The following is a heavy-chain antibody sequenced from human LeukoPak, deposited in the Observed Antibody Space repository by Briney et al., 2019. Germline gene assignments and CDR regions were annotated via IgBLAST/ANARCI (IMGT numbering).Heavy chain of an antibody. CDR3: ARSAPGYSSSWYNY. CDR1: GFTFSSYT. D-gene: IGHD6-13*01. V-gene: IGHV3-64*01. Sequence: PGGSLRLSCAASGFTFSSYTMHWVRQAPGKRLEYVSAISSNGGSTYYANSVKGRFTISRDNSKNTLYLQMGSLRAEDMAVYYCARSAPGYSSSWYNYWGQGTLVTVSS. CDR2: ISSNGGST. J-gene: IGHJ4*02.